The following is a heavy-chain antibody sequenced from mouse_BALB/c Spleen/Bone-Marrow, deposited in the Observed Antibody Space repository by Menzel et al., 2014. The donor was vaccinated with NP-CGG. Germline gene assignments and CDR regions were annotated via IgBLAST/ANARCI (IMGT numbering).Heavy chain of an antibody. CDR3: ARDYYGSSYPFDY. V-gene: IGHV5-4*02. J-gene: IGHJ2*01. CDR2: ISDGGSYT. Sequence: DVHLVESGGGLVKPGGSLKLSCAASGFTFSDYYMYWVRQTPEKRLEWVATISDGGSYTYYPDSVKGRFTISRDNAKNNLYLQMSSLKSEDTAMYYCARDYYGSSYPFDYWGQGTTLTVSS. CDR1: GFTFSDYY. D-gene: IGHD1-1*01.